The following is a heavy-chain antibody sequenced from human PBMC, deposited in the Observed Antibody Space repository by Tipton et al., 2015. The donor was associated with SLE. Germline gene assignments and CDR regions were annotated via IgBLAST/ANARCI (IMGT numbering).Heavy chain of an antibody. CDR1: GGSIRSATYY. Sequence: TLSLTCTVSGGSIRSATYYWSWIRQPAGKGLEWIGRVSTTGNNNNHPSLKSRVTMSVDTSKNQVSLKLASVTAADPAVYYGARGGSVSPLSVWGLGT. J-gene: IGHJ3*01. V-gene: IGHV4-61*02. CDR3: ARGGSVSPLSV. D-gene: IGHD5/OR15-5a*01. CDR2: VSTTGNN.